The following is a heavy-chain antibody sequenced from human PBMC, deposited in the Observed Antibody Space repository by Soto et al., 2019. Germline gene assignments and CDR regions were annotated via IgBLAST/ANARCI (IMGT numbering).Heavy chain of an antibody. CDR3: AKGNSGTYYFFFDY. J-gene: IGHJ4*02. D-gene: IGHD1-26*01. Sequence: EVQLLESGGGLAQPGGSLRLSCAASGFTFSSYAMNWVRQAPGKGLEWVSAITGSGDSTYYADSVKGRFTISRDNSKNALYLQMNSLRAEDTAVYYCAKGNSGTYYFFFDYWGQGTLVTVSS. CDR1: GFTFSSYA. V-gene: IGHV3-23*01. CDR2: ITGSGDST.